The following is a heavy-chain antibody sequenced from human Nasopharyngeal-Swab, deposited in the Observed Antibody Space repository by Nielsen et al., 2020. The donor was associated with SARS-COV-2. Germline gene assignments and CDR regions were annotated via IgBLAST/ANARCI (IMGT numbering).Heavy chain of an antibody. J-gene: IGHJ5*02. CDR1: GGPFSNSG. CDR3: AKVRTNYGMGLNGALDP. D-gene: IGHD4-17*01. V-gene: IGHV1-69*13. CDR2: IIPVFGTP. Sequence: SVKVPCKSSGGPFSNSGFSWVRQAPGQGLAWVGGIIPVFGTPLYAPKCQGRVTLSADESTTTTYLALISLRSQDKAVYYCAKVRTNYGMGLNGALDPWGQGTLVTVSS.